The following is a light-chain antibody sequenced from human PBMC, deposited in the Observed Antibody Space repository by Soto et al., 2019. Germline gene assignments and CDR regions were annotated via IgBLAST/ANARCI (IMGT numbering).Light chain of an antibody. V-gene: IGKV3-11*01. Sequence: ETVLTQSPATLSLSPGERATLSCRAIQSVSNYLASYQQKPGQAPRLLINDISNRATGIPARFSGIWSGICFTITISSVVYEYSAVYYCQQSSDCPFSFGQGTKLEIK. CDR1: QSVSNY. CDR3: QQSSDCPFS. J-gene: IGKJ2*01. CDR2: DIS.